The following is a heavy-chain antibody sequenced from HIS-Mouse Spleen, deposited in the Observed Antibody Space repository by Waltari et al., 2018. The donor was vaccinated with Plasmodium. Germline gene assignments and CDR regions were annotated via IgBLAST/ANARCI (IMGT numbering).Heavy chain of an antibody. CDR3: ARGSRGLYSGSYFDY. CDR1: SYA. CDR2: ISYDGSNK. D-gene: IGHD1-26*01. V-gene: IGHV3-30-3*01. J-gene: IGHJ4*02. Sequence: SYAMHWVRQAPGKGLEWVAVISYDGSNKYYADSVKGRFTISRDNSKNTLYLQMNSLRAEDTAVYYCARGSRGLYSGSYFDYWGQGTLVTVSS.